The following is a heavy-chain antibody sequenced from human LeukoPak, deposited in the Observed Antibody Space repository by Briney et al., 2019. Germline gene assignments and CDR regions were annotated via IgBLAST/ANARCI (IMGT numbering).Heavy chain of an antibody. CDR2: IIPIFGRA. CDR1: GYTFTSYV. V-gene: IGHV1-69*13. CDR3: ARGISCNSFDY. Sequence: ASVKVSCKASGYTFTSYVISWVRQAPGQGLEWMGGIIPIFGRANYAQKFQGRVTITADESTSTAYMELSSLRSEDKAVYYCARGISCNSFDYWGQGTLVTVSS. J-gene: IGHJ4*02. D-gene: IGHD2-15*01.